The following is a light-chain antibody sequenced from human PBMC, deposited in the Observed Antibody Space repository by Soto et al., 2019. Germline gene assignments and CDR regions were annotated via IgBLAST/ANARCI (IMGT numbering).Light chain of an antibody. V-gene: IGLV2-11*01. Sequence: LTQPRSVSGSPGQSATISCTGTSNYVSWYQQDPGKAPKLIIYDVSKRPSGVPDRFSGSKSGNTASLTISGLQAEDEADYFCCSFAGSYTSYVFGTGTKVTVL. J-gene: IGLJ1*01. CDR3: CSFAGSYTSYV. CDR2: DVS. CDR1: SNY.